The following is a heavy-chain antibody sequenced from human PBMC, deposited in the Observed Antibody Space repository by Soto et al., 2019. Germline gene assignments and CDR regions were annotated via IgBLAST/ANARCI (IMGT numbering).Heavy chain of an antibody. J-gene: IGHJ6*03. CDR2: MHYTGFS. Sequence: PSETLSLTCSFSGDSVTSHYLTWIRQSPEKGLEWIGYMHYTGFSHYNPSLKSRVTISVDRSKNQFTLQLTSVTAADTAVYYCAIRGYSGYHYYYMDVWGKGTTVTVSS. V-gene: IGHV4-59*02. CDR3: AIRGYSGYHYYYMDV. D-gene: IGHD5-12*01. CDR1: GDSVTSHY.